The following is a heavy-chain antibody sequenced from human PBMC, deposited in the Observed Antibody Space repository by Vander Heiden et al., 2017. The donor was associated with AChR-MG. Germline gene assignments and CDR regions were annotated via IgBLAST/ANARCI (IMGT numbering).Heavy chain of an antibody. Sequence: HLQESGPGLVKPSETLSLTCTVSDGSISSSNYYWAWIRQPPGKGLEWIGSFYYGGTTYYNPSLQSRLTVSVDTSMNQFSLKVFSVTAADTAIYYCARRSLIMSPCWGQGTLVTVSS. V-gene: IGHV4-39*01. CDR3: ARRSLIMSPC. J-gene: IGHJ4*02. CDR2: FYYGGTT. D-gene: IGHD3-16*01. CDR1: DGSISSSNYY.